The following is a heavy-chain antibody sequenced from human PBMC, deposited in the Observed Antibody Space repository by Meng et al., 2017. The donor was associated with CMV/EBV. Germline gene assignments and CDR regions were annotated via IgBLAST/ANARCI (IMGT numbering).Heavy chain of an antibody. CDR3: ARQRSSGWLYYYYGMDV. D-gene: IGHD6-19*01. V-gene: IGHV4-34*01. Sequence: GSLRLSCAVYGGSFSGYYWSWIRQPPGKGLEWIGEINHSGSTNYNPSLKSRVTISVDTSKNQFSLKLSSVTAADTAVYYCARQRSSGWLYYYYGMDVWCQGTTVTVSS. CDR2: INHSGST. J-gene: IGHJ6*02. CDR1: GGSFSGYY.